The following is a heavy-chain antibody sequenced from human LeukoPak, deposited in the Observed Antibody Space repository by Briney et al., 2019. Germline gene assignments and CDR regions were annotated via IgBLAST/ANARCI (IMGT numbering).Heavy chain of an antibody. CDR1: GFTFNSYA. Sequence: GGSLRLSCAASGFTFNSYAMSWVRQAPGRGLEWVSGVSGRGDSTHYADSVKGRFTISRENSKNTLYLQMTSLRADDTAVYYCAKGDAYSSGSYFEYWGQGALVTVSS. CDR3: AKGDAYSSGSYFEY. V-gene: IGHV3-23*01. J-gene: IGHJ4*02. D-gene: IGHD3-10*01. CDR2: VSGRGDST.